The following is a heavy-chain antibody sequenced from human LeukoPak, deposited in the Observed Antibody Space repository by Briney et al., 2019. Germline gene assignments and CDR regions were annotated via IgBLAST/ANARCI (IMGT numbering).Heavy chain of an antibody. CDR1: GFTFSSYA. D-gene: IGHD5-18*01. CDR2: ISGSGGST. V-gene: IGHV3-23*01. Sequence: GGSLRLSCAASGFTFSSYAMSWVREAPGKGLEWVSAISGSGGSTYYADSVKGRFTISRDNSKNTLYLQMNSLRAEDTAVYYCARGLGRTDMVTRGGVRFDYWGQGTLVTVSS. CDR3: ARGLGRTDMVTRGGVRFDY. J-gene: IGHJ4*02.